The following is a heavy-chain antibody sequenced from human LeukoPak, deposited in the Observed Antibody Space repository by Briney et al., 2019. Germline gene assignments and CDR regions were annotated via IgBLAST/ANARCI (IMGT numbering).Heavy chain of an antibody. Sequence: PGGSLRLSCAASGFTVSSNYMSWVRQAPGKGLEWVSSISSSSSYIYYADSVKGRFTISRDNAKNSLYLQMNSLRAEDTAVYYCARDPGGYSSGWYSYFDYWGQGTLVIVSS. D-gene: IGHD6-19*01. CDR1: GFTVSSNY. V-gene: IGHV3-21*01. J-gene: IGHJ4*02. CDR2: ISSSSSYI. CDR3: ARDPGGYSSGWYSYFDY.